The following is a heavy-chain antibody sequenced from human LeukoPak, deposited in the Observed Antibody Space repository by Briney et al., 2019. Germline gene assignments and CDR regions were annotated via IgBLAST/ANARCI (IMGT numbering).Heavy chain of an antibody. V-gene: IGHV3-23*01. J-gene: IGHJ3*01. D-gene: IGHD3-22*01. CDR1: GLTFSSYS. CDR2: TSGSGGSK. Sequence: GGSLRLSCAASGLTFSSYSMNWVRQAPGKGLEWVSATSGSGGSKFYADSVKGRFTISRDNSKDTLYLQMNNLRVEDTAMYYCAKFPSYDSSGHDGFDVWGQGTRVTVSS. CDR3: AKFPSYDSSGHDGFDV.